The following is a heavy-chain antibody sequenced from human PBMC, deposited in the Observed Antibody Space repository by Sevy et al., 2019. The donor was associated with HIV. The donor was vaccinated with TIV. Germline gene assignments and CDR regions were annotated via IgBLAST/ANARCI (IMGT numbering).Heavy chain of an antibody. CDR2: ISSSGTTI. J-gene: IGHJ5*02. CDR1: GFTFSSYE. CDR3: ARVDANYDKGFDP. D-gene: IGHD3-22*01. V-gene: IGHV3-48*03. Sequence: GGSLRLSCEASGFTFSSYEMNWVRQAPGKGLEWVSYISSSGTTIKYEDSVKGRFTISRENAKNSLYMQMNSLRAEDTAVYYCARVDANYDKGFDPWGQGTLVTVSS.